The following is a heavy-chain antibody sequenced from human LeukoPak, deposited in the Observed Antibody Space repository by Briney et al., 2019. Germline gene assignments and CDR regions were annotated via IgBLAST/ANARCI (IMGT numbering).Heavy chain of an antibody. CDR1: GFTFSSYA. Sequence: PGGPLRLSRAASGFTFSSYAMSWVRQAPGKGLEWVANIKQDESEKYYVDSVKGRFTISRDNAKNSLYLQMNILRAEDTAVYYCARSDHYDSNGYYDYWGQGTLVTVSS. J-gene: IGHJ4*02. CDR2: IKQDESEK. V-gene: IGHV3-7*03. CDR3: ARSDHYDSNGYYDY. D-gene: IGHD3-22*01.